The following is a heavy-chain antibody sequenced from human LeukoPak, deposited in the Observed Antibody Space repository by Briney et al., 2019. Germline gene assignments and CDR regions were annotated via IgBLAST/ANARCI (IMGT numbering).Heavy chain of an antibody. D-gene: IGHD6-19*01. J-gene: IGHJ6*03. CDR3: ASTVAGFYYYYYMDV. V-gene: IGHV1-46*01. CDR2: INPSGGST. Sequence: ASVKVSCKASGYTFTSYYMHWVRQAPGQGLEWMGIINPSGGSTSYAQKFQGRVTMTRDTSTSTVYMELSSLRSEDTAVYYCASTVAGFYYYYYMDVWGKGTTVTVSS. CDR1: GYTFTSYY.